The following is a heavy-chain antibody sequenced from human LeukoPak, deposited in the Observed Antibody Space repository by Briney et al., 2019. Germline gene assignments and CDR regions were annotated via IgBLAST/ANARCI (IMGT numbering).Heavy chain of an antibody. CDR1: GGSFSGYY. Sequence: PSETLSLTCAVYGGSFSGYYWSWIRQPPGKGLEWIGEINHSGSTNYNPSLKSRVTISVDTSKNQFSLKLSSVTAADTAVYYCAREDYYDYVWGSYRLDYWGQGTLVTVSS. CDR2: INHSGST. CDR3: AREDYYDYVWGSYRLDY. V-gene: IGHV4-34*01. D-gene: IGHD3-16*02. J-gene: IGHJ4*02.